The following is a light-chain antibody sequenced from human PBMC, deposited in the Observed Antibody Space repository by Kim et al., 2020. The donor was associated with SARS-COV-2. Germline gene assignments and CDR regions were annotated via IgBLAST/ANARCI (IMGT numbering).Light chain of an antibody. CDR1: QSIGTD. CDR3: QQYKSRPPYT. J-gene: IGKJ2*01. CDR2: DAS. Sequence: VSLGERVTLSCRASQSIGTDLAWFQLKPGEAPRLLIFDASTRAADLPGRFTGSGSGTDFTLTISGLQSDDFATYYCQQYKSRPPYTFGQGTKLEIK. V-gene: IGKV3-15*01.